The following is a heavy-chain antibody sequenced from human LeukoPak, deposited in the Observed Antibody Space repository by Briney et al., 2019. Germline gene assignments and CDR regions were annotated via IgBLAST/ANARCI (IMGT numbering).Heavy chain of an antibody. J-gene: IGHJ4*02. CDR2: VNPNSGGT. CDR3: ATVPLNGYSSGWYSFDY. D-gene: IGHD6-19*01. Sequence: ASVKVSCKASGYIFTDYYMHWVRQAPGQRLEWMGWVNPNSGGTNYAQKFQDRVTMTRDTSISTAYMELHRLRSDDTAVYYCATVPLNGYSSGWYSFDYWGQGALVTVSS. CDR1: GYIFTDYY. V-gene: IGHV1-2*02.